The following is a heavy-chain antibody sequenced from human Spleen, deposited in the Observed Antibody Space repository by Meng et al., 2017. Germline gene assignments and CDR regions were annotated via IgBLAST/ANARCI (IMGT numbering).Heavy chain of an antibody. CDR3: ARGPTTMAHDFDY. Sequence: QVQLRPGGVGPLKPSATLSLTCVVSGGSFSYYYWSWIRQPPGKGLEWIGEINHSGSTNYNPSLESRATISVDTSQNNLSLKLSSVTAADSAVYYCARGPTTMAHDFDYWGQGTLVTVSS. J-gene: IGHJ4*02. CDR1: GGSFSYYY. CDR2: INHSGST. D-gene: IGHD4-11*01. V-gene: IGHV4-34*01.